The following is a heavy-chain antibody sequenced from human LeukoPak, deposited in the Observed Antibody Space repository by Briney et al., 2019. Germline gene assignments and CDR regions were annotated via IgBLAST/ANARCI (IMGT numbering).Heavy chain of an antibody. J-gene: IGHJ6*03. CDR3: ARDGRYYDFWSGYYSYYYYYYMDV. V-gene: IGHV1-69*13. CDR1: GGTFSSYA. CDR2: IIPIFGTA. Sequence: SVKVSCKASGGTFSSYAISWVRQAPGQGLEWMGGIIPIFGTANYAQKFQGRVTITADESTSTAYMELSSLRSEDTAVYYCARDGRYYDFWSGYYSYYYYYYMDVWGKGTTVTVSS. D-gene: IGHD3-3*01.